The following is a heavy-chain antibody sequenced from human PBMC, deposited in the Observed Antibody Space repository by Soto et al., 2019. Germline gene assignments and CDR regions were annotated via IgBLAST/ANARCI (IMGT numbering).Heavy chain of an antibody. CDR1: GGTFSSYA. CDR3: ARDRRYCSGGSCPYYFDY. D-gene: IGHD2-15*01. CDR2: IIPIFGTA. J-gene: IGHJ4*02. Sequence: QVQLVQSGAEVKEPGSSVKVSCKASGGTFSSYAISWVRQAPGQGLEWMGGIIPIFGTANYAQKFQGRVTITADESTSTAYMELSSLRSEDTAVYYCARDRRYCSGGSCPYYFDYWGQGTLVTVSS. V-gene: IGHV1-69*01.